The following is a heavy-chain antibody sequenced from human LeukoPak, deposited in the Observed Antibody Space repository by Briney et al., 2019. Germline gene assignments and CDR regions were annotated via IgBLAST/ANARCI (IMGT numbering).Heavy chain of an antibody. J-gene: IGHJ4*02. D-gene: IGHD3-22*01. CDR1: GFTFSSYQ. Sequence: GGSLRLSCAASGFTFSSYQMNWVRQAPGKGLEWVSYISTSGSTIYYADSVKGRFTISRDDAKNSLYLQMNSLRAEDTAVYYCARVSYDSSGYYYFDYWGQGTLVTASS. CDR3: ARVSYDSSGYYYFDY. V-gene: IGHV3-48*03. CDR2: ISTSGSTI.